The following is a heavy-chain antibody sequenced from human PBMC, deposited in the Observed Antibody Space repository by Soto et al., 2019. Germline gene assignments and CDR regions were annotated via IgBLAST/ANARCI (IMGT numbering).Heavy chain of an antibody. CDR1: GFTFSSSG. J-gene: IGHJ4*02. CDR2: ISYDGSNK. CDR3: AKDNPTIAY. V-gene: IGHV3-30*18. D-gene: IGHD1-1*01. Sequence: QVQLVESGGGVVQPGRSPRLSCAASGFTFSSSGMHWVRQAPGKGPEWVAIISYDGSNKYYADSVEGRFTISRDNSKNTLFLQMNSLRPEDTAVYFCAKDNPTIAYWGQGTLVTVSS.